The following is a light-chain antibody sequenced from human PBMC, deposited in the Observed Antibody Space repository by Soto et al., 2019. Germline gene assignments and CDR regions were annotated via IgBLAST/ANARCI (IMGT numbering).Light chain of an antibody. V-gene: IGLV2-14*01. J-gene: IGLJ1*01. CDR1: SSDVGAYNY. CDR2: DVS. CDR3: SSYTSATTYV. Sequence: QSVLTQPASVSGSPGQSITISCTGTSSDVGAYNYDSWYQQYPGEAPKVIIYDVSHRPAGVSNRFSGSKSGNTASLTISGLQTPDEADYYCSSYTSATTYVFGTGTNVTVL.